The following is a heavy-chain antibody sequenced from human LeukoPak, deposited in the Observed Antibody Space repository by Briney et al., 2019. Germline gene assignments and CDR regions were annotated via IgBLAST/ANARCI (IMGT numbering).Heavy chain of an antibody. Sequence: QPGGSLRVSCAASGFTFSTYSMNWVRQAPGKGLEWVSYISSGSTSIYYADSVKGRFTISRDNAKNSLYLQMSSLRDEDTAVYYCARALRGVGASYYYGMDVWGQGTTVTVSS. V-gene: IGHV3-48*02. D-gene: IGHD1-26*01. J-gene: IGHJ6*02. CDR3: ARALRGVGASYYYGMDV. CDR1: GFTFSTYS. CDR2: ISSGSTSI.